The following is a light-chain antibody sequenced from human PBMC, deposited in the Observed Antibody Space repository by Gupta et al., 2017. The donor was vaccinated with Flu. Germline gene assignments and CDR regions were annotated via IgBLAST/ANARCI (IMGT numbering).Light chain of an antibody. J-gene: IGLJ2*01. CDR1: SDSVSIYYY. V-gene: IGLV8-61*01. Sequence: QTVVTQEPSLSVSPGAPVTLTCALDSDSVSIYYYPSWYQQTPGQPPRTLIYSTNVRSSGVPDRFSGSILWNKAALTVTGAQADDESNYFCLVDMNSTVVFGAGTKLTVL. CDR2: STN. CDR3: LVDMNSTVV.